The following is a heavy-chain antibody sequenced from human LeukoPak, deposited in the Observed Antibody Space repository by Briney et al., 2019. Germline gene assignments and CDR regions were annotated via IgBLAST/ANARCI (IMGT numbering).Heavy chain of an antibody. J-gene: IGHJ6*04. CDR1: GFTLSSYE. Sequence: PGGSLRLSCAASGFTLSSYEMNWVRQAPGKGLEGVSYISSSGSTIYYADSVKGRFTIYRDNAKKSLFLQINSLRAEDTAVYYCAELGITMIGGVWGKGTTVTISS. V-gene: IGHV3-48*03. CDR2: ISSSGSTI. D-gene: IGHD3-10*02. CDR3: AELGITMIGGV.